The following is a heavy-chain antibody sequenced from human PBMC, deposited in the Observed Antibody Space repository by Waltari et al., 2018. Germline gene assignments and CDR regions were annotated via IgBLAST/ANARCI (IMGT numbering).Heavy chain of an antibody. V-gene: IGHV3-23*01. CDR1: GFSFSSYA. D-gene: IGHD1-20*01. CDR2: ISYDGVDP. Sequence: DVQLSESGGGLVQPGGSLRLSCAASGFSFSSYAMAWVRQAPGQGLGWVSVISYDGVDPLYAESVKGRFTISRDNAKNTVYLEMNGLRAEDTAVYYCAKGAMRITGVTRHYDYWGQGSLVTVSS. J-gene: IGHJ4*02. CDR3: AKGAMRITGVTRHYDY.